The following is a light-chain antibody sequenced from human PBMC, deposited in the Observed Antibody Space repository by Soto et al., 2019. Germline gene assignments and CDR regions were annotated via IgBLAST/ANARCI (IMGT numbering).Light chain of an antibody. CDR2: GAS. CDR1: QSVSTSN. J-gene: IGKJ4*01. CDR3: QQYDNWPPKT. Sequence: IVLTQSPGTLSSSPGERATLSCRASQSVSTSNLAWYQQRPGQAPRLLIYGASRRATGIPDRFSGSGSGTEFTLTISSLQSEDVGVYYCQQYDNWPPKTFGGGTKVDI. V-gene: IGKV3-20*01.